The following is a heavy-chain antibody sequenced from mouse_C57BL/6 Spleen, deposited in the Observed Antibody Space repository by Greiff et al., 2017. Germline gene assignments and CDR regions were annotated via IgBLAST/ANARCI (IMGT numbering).Heavy chain of an antibody. CDR1: GYTFTSYW. CDR3: ARHDYDAMDY. V-gene: IGHV1-7*01. Sequence: QVHVKQSGAELAKPGASVKLSCKASGYTFTSYWMHWVKQRPGQGLEWIGYINPSSGYTKYNQKFKDKATLTADKSSSTACMQLSSLTYEDSAVYYCARHDYDAMDYWGQGTSVTVSS. CDR2: INPSSGYT. J-gene: IGHJ4*01.